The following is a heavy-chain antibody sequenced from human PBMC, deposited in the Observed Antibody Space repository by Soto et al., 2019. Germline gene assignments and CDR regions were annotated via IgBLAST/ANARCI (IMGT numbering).Heavy chain of an antibody. D-gene: IGHD5-18*01. Sequence: PGGSLRLSCASSGFTFSNYWMNWVRQAPGKGLEWVAKIKLDGSEKYYVDSVKGRFTISRDNAKNSLYLQMNSLSVEDTALYYCARAQFSSGPFFDYWGQGTLVTVSS. V-gene: IGHV3-7*05. CDR2: IKLDGSEK. J-gene: IGHJ4*02. CDR1: GFTFSNYW. CDR3: ARAQFSSGPFFDY.